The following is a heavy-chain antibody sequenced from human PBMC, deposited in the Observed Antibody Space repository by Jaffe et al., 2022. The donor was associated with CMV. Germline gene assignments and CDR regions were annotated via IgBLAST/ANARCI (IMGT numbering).Heavy chain of an antibody. CDR2: IWYDGSNK. CDR1: GFTFSSYG. V-gene: IGHV3-33*01. D-gene: IGHD4-17*01. CDR3: ARGDYVGHLRQYYYYYGMDV. Sequence: QVQLVESGGGVVQPGRSLRLSCAASGFTFSSYGMHWVRQAPGKGLEWVAVIWYDGSNKYYADSVKGRFTISRDNSKNTLYLQMNSLRAEDTAVYYCARGDYVGHLRQYYYYYGMDVWGQGTTVTVSS. J-gene: IGHJ6*02.